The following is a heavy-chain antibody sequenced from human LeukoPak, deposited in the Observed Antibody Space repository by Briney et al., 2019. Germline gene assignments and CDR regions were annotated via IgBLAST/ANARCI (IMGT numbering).Heavy chain of an antibody. Sequence: GGSLRLSCAASGFTFSSYGMHWVRQAPGKGLEWVAFIRYDGSNKYYADSVKGRFTISRDNSKNTLYLQMNSLRAEDTAVYYCAKDGSIFGVVRAEFDHWGQGTLVTVSS. D-gene: IGHD3-3*01. CDR1: GFTFSSYG. J-gene: IGHJ4*02. V-gene: IGHV3-30*02. CDR2: IRYDGSNK. CDR3: AKDGSIFGVVRAEFDH.